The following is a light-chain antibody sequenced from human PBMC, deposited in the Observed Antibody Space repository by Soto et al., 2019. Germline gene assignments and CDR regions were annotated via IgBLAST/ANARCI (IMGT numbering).Light chain of an antibody. CDR2: AAS. J-gene: IGKJ1*01. Sequence: DIQMTQSPSSLSASVGERVTITCRASQSIDKYLNWYQHKPGKAPYLLIYAASHLRSGVPTRFSGSGTGTSFTLTIISLQYEDLATYYCQQSYSSPGTFGRGTKVELK. CDR3: QQSYSSPGT. CDR1: QSIDKY. V-gene: IGKV1-39*01.